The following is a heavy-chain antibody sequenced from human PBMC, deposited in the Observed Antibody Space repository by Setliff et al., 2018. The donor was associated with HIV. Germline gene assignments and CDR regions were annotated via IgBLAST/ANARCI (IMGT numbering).Heavy chain of an antibody. CDR2: INPNSGGT. J-gene: IGHJ6*02. D-gene: IGHD3-10*01. Sequence: VKVSCKTSGYTFTDYYIHWVRQAPGQGLEWMGWINPNSGGTNYAQKFQGRVTMTRDTSITTAYMELRSLRSDDTAVYYCARDNVRGPTNAMDVWGQGTTVTVSS. CDR3: ARDNVRGPTNAMDV. V-gene: IGHV1-2*02. CDR1: GYTFTDYY.